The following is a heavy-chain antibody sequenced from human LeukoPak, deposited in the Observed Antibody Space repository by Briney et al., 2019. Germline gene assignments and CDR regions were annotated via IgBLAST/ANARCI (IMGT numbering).Heavy chain of an antibody. CDR2: ISGSGGST. Sequence: GGSLRLSCAASGLTFSSCAMSWVRQAPGKGLEWVSAISGSGGSTYYADSVKGRFTISRDNSKNTLYLQMNSLRAEDTAVYYCAKDQELRITMIVVVVGAFDIWGQGTMVTVSS. D-gene: IGHD3-22*01. CDR3: AKDQELRITMIVVVVGAFDI. J-gene: IGHJ3*02. V-gene: IGHV3-23*01. CDR1: GLTFSSCA.